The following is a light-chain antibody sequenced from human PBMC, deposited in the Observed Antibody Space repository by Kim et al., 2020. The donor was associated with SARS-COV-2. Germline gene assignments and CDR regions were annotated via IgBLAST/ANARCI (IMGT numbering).Light chain of an antibody. CDR3: QRYKGYPYH. Sequence: DIQMTQSPSTLSAFVGDRVTITCRASQSISYWLAWYQQKPGKAPKLLIYKASILESGVPSRFRGSGTGTEFALTISSLQPDDFATFYFQRYKGYPYHFGQGNILEIK. J-gene: IGKJ2*01. CDR1: QSISYW. V-gene: IGKV1-5*03. CDR2: KAS.